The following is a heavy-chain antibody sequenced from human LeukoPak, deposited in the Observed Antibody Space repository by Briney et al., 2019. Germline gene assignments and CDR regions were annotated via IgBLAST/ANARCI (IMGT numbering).Heavy chain of an antibody. J-gene: IGHJ6*04. Sequence: GGSLRLSCAASGFTFSSYGMHWVRQAPGKGLEWVAVIWYDGSNKYYADSVKGRFTISRDNSKNTLCLQMNSLRAEDTAVYYCARARGYCSGGSCPALGGMDVWGKGTTVTVSS. CDR3: ARARGYCSGGSCPALGGMDV. CDR2: IWYDGSNK. V-gene: IGHV3-33*01. CDR1: GFTFSSYG. D-gene: IGHD2-15*01.